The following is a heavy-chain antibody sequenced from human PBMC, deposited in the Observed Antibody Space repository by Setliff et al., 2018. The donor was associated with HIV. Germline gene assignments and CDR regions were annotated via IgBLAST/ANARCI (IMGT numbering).Heavy chain of an antibody. CDR3: AKDDVPRDFDI. CDR1: GFSFSIYA. CDR2: VVGSGLST. Sequence: PGGSLRLSCAASGFSFSIYAMRWVRQAPGKGLEWVSTVVGSGLSTYYAASVKGRFTISRDNSKSALYLQMNSLRADDTAVYYCAKDDVPRDFDIWGQGTMVT. J-gene: IGHJ3*02. V-gene: IGHV3-23*01.